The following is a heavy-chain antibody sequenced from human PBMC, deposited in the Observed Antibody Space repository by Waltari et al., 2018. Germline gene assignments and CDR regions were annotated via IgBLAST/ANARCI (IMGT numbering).Heavy chain of an antibody. CDR3: ARDATGVLPRWFDP. Sequence: QVQLVQSGAEVKKPGASVKVSCKASGYTFTSYAMHWVRQAPGQRLEWMGWINAGNGNTKYSQKFQGRVTITRDTSASTAYMELSSLRSEDTAVYYCARDATGVLPRWFDPWGQGTLVTVSS. V-gene: IGHV1-3*01. J-gene: IGHJ5*02. D-gene: IGHD3-10*01. CDR1: GYTFTSYA. CDR2: INAGNGNT.